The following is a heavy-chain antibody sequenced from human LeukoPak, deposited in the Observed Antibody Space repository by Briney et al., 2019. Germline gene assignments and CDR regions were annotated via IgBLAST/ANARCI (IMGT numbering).Heavy chain of an antibody. CDR3: ARDRLLRGLHTSFDY. CDR2: ISFDGTNK. CDR1: GSSFSDYT. V-gene: IGHV3-30*04. D-gene: IGHD3-10*01. J-gene: IGHJ4*02. Sequence: PGRSLRLSCAASGSSFSDYTMHWVRQAPGKGLEWVALISFDGTNKYYTDSVKGRFTSSRDNSKNTLYLQMNSLRTEDTAIYYCARDRLLRGLHTSFDYWGQGTLVTVSS.